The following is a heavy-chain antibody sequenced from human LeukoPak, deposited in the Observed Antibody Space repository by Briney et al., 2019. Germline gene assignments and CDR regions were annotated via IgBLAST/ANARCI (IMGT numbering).Heavy chain of an antibody. CDR1: GSSISSAYY. CDR2: IFRTGST. V-gene: IGHV4-38-2*02. J-gene: IGHJ4*02. Sequence: IPSETLSLTCTVSGSSISSAYYWGWIRQPPGKGLEWIGNIFRTGSTYYNPSLKSRVAISVDTSKNQFSLRLSSVTAADTAVYYCARDQYYYDSSGYLFDYWGQGTLVTVSS. CDR3: ARDQYYYDSSGYLFDY. D-gene: IGHD3-22*01.